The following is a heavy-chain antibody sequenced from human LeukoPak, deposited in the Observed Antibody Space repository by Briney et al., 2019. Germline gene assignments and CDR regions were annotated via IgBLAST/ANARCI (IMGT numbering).Heavy chain of an antibody. J-gene: IGHJ5*02. CDR1: SGPISSYY. CDR3: ARDWNAGSGWFLWFDP. V-gene: IGHV4-4*07. D-gene: IGHD6-19*01. Sequence: PSETLSLTCTVSSGPISSYYWSWIRPPAGKGLEWIGRIYTSGSTDYNSSLKSRVAMSLDTSMNQFSLKLRSVTAADTAVYYCARDWNAGSGWFLWFDPWGQGTLVTVSS. CDR2: IYTSGST.